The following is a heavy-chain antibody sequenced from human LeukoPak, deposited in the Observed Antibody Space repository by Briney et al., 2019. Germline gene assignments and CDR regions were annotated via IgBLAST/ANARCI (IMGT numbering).Heavy chain of an antibody. V-gene: IGHV3-23*01. CDR2: ISGSGGST. CDR1: GFTFSSYS. D-gene: IGHD3-22*01. J-gene: IGHJ4*02. CDR3: AKDVGRVVVSFVDY. Sequence: PGGSLRLSCAASGFTFSSYSMNWVRQAPGKGLEWVSAISGSGGSTYYADSVKGRFTISRDNSKNTLYLQMNSLRAEDTAVYYCAKDVGRVVVSFVDYWGQGTLVTVSS.